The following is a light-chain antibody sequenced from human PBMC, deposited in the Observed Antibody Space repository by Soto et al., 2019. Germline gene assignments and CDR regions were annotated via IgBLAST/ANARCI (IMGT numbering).Light chain of an antibody. V-gene: IGKV3-15*01. J-gene: IGKJ4*01. Sequence: ERVMTQSPATLSVSPGEGATLSCRASQSVSRNLAWYQQKPGQAPRLLIYAASSRATGIPARFIGSGSGTEFTLTISSLQSEDFAVYYCQHYNDRPLTFGGGTKVEIK. CDR1: QSVSRN. CDR2: AAS. CDR3: QHYNDRPLT.